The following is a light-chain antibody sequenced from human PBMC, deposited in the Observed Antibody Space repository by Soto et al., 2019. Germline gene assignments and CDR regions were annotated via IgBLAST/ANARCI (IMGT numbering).Light chain of an antibody. Sequence: EIVLTQSPGTLSLSPGESATLSCRASQSVSAGYFAWYKQKPGQAPRLIIYETSSKMTGIPDRFSGSGSGTEFTLTISRLEPEDFAVYYCQQYGDSPTFGQGTKVDIK. CDR3: QQYGDSPT. CDR2: ETS. V-gene: IGKV3-20*01. CDR1: QSVSAGY. J-gene: IGKJ1*01.